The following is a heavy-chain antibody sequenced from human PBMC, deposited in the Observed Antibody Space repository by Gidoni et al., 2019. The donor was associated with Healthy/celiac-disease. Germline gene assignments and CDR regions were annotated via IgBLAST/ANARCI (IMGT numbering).Heavy chain of an antibody. V-gene: IGHV4-34*01. J-gene: IGHJ4*02. CDR3: AREKDNYGAGVDY. D-gene: IGHD5-18*01. CDR2: T. Sequence: TNYNPSLKSRVTISVHTSKNQFSLKLSSVTAADTAVYYCAREKDNYGAGVDYWGQGTLVTVSS.